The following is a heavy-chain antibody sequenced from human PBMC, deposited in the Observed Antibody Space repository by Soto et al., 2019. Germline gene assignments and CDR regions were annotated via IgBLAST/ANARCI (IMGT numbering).Heavy chain of an antibody. V-gene: IGHV1-69*01. D-gene: IGHD2-2*01. CDR2: IIPIFETT. CDR1: GGTFSNYA. J-gene: IGHJ6*02. Sequence: QVQLVQSGAEVKKPGSSVKVSCKASGGTFSNYAFSWVRQVPGQGLEWMGGIIPIFETTNYAQKFQGRVTITADESTSTTYMELSSQSSEDTAVFFCARDLIPAAISYRYYAMDVWGQGTTVTVSS. CDR3: ARDLIPAAISYRYYAMDV.